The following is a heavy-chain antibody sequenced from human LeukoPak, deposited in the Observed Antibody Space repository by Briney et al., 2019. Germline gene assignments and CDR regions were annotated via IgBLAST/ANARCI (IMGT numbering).Heavy chain of an antibody. CDR1: GFTFRSYA. CDR2: ISGSGGSGGST. J-gene: IGHJ4*02. CDR3: AKDRSVGPRFDY. V-gene: IGHV3-23*01. Sequence: GGSLRLSCAASGFTFRSYAMSWVRQAPGKGLEWVSAISGSGGSGGSTDYADSVKGRFTISRDNSKNTLYLQMNSLRAEDTAVYYCAKDRSVGPRFDYWGQGTLVTVSS.